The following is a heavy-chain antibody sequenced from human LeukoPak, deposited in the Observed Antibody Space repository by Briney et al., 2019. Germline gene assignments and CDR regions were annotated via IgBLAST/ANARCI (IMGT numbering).Heavy chain of an antibody. CDR3: ARGRITMVRGVIRPSYDD. D-gene: IGHD3-10*01. Sequence: PSETLSLTCAVYGGSFSGYYWSWIRQPPGKGLEWIGEINHSGSTNYNPSLKSRVTISVDTSKNQFSLKLSSVTAADTAVYYYARGRITMVRGVIRPSYDDWGQGTLVTVSS. J-gene: IGHJ4*02. CDR2: INHSGST. CDR1: GGSFSGYY. V-gene: IGHV4-34*01.